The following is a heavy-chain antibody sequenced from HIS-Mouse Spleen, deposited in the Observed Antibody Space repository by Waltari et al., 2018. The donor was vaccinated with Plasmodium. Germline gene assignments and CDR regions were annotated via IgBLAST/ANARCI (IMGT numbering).Heavy chain of an antibody. CDR2: INPNSGGT. D-gene: IGHD6-13*01. J-gene: IGHJ4*02. CDR3: ARDLAAAGHFDY. Sequence: QVQLVQPGAEVKKPGASVKVSCKASGYTFTGYSMHGVRQAPGQGLEWMGWINPNSGGTNYAQKFQGRVTMTRDTSISTAYMELSRLRSDDTAVYYCARDLAAAGHFDYWGQGTLVTVSS. CDR1: GYTFTGYS. V-gene: IGHV1-2*02.